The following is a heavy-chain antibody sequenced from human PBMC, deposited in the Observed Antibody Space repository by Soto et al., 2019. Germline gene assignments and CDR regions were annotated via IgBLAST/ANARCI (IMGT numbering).Heavy chain of an antibody. CDR2: ISCDGSNK. Sequence: QVQLVESGGGVVQPGRSLRLSCAASGFTFSSYGMHWVRQAPGKGLEWVAVISCDGSNKYYADSVKGRFTISRDNSKNTLYLQMNSLRAEDTAVYYCAKDLGRDHTGSGSYRRAFMYYYYGMDVWGQGTTVTVSS. V-gene: IGHV3-30*18. CDR1: GFTFSSYG. D-gene: IGHD3-10*01. CDR3: AKDLGRDHTGSGSYRRAFMYYYYGMDV. J-gene: IGHJ6*02.